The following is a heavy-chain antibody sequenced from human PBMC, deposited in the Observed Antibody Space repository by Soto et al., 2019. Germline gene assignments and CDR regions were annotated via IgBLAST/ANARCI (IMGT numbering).Heavy chain of an antibody. CDR3: VISGYSISWYLLAP. CDR1: GYTFTSYG. D-gene: IGHD6-13*01. Sequence: ASVKVACKTSGYTFTSYGIAWVRQAPGQGLEWMGWISAYNGNTNYAQKVQDRVTMTTDTSTSTAYMELRSLRSDDTAVYYCVISGYSISWYLLAPWGQGTLVPVSS. J-gene: IGHJ5*02. CDR2: ISAYNGNT. V-gene: IGHV1-18*01.